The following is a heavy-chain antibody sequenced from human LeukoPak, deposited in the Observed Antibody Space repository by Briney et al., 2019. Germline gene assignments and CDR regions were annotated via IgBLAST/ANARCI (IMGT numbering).Heavy chain of an antibody. CDR2: IYYSGST. Sequence: PSETLSLTCTVSGGSISSSSYYWGWIRQPPGKGLEWIGSIYYSGSTYYNPSLKSRVTISVDTSKNQFSLKLSSVTAADTAVYYCARHALSRLDFDYWGQGTLVTVSS. J-gene: IGHJ4*02. D-gene: IGHD3-9*01. V-gene: IGHV4-39*01. CDR1: GGSISSSSYY. CDR3: ARHALSRLDFDY.